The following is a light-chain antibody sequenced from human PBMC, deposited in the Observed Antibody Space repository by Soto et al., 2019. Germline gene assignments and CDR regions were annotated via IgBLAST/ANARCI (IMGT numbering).Light chain of an antibody. V-gene: IGLV2-8*02. CDR3: SSYAGTHIV. J-gene: IGLJ1*01. CDR1: SSDVGGYNY. CDR2: DVS. Sequence: QSLLTKPPSASRSPGQSVTITCTSTSSDVGGYNYVSWYQQHPGKAPKLMIYDVSSRPSGVPDRFSGSKSGNTASLTVSGLQAEDEADYYCSSYAGTHIVFGTGTKVTVL.